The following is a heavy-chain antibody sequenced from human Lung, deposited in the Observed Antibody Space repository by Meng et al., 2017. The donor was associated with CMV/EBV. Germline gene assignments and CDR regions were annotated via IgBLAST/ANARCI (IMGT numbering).Heavy chain of an antibody. CDR1: GGSFSGYY. CDR2: INHSGST. D-gene: IGHD2-2*02. J-gene: IGHJ6*02. Sequence: GSLRLSCAVYGGSFSGYYWSWIPQPPGKGLEWIGEINHSGSTNYNPSLKSRVTISVDTSKNQFSLKLSSVTAADTAVYYCAKELGYCSSTSCYTYYYYGMDVWGQGXTVTVSS. V-gene: IGHV4-34*01. CDR3: AKELGYCSSTSCYTYYYYGMDV.